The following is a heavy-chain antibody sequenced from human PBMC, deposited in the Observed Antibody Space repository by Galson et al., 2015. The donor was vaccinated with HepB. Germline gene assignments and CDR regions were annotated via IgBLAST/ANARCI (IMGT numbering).Heavy chain of an antibody. J-gene: IGHJ4*02. CDR2: ISYDGNNK. Sequence: SLRLSCAASGFTFTNFAMHWVRQAPGKGLEWVAIISYDGNNKYYADSVKGRFTISRDNSKNTLYLQMNSLRAEDTALYYCAKDPYLYSALAGTMAGFDYWGQGTLVTVSS. CDR1: GFTFTNFA. CDR3: AKDPYLYSALAGTMAGFDY. D-gene: IGHD6-19*01. V-gene: IGHV3-30-3*01.